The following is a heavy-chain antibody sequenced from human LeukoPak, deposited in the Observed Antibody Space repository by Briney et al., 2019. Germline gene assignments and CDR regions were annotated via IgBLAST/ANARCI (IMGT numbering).Heavy chain of an antibody. CDR2: ISTYDGNT. V-gene: IGHV1-18*01. Sequence: ASVKVSCKTSGYTFTNYGISWVRQAPGQGLEWMGWISTYDGNTDFVQKFQGRLIMTKDTVTNTTYMELTGLRSDDTAVYYCARDLLDFWSAPAYLDYWGQGTLVTVSS. CDR3: ARDLLDFWSAPAYLDY. D-gene: IGHD3-3*01. CDR1: GYTFTNYG. J-gene: IGHJ4*02.